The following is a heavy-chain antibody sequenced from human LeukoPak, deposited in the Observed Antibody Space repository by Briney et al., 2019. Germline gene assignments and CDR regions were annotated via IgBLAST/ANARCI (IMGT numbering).Heavy chain of an antibody. J-gene: IGHJ4*02. CDR1: GFPFSSYG. D-gene: IGHD6-6*01. CDR2: IRYDGSNK. CDR3: AKEYSSSSFLGYFDY. V-gene: IGHV3-30*02. Sequence: GGSLRLSCAASGFPFSSYGMHWVRQAPGKGLEWVAFIRYDGSNKYYADSVKGRFTISRDNSKNTLYLQMNSLRAEDTAVYYCAKEYSSSSFLGYFDYWGQGTLVTVSS.